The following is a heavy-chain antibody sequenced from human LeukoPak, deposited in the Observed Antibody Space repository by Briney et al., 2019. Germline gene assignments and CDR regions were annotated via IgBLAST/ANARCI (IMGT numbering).Heavy chain of an antibody. D-gene: IGHD3-16*01. CDR2: ISTTGTT. V-gene: IGHV4-4*07. CDR1: GGSMNTFS. CDR3: ARGLYASDY. Sequence: RPSETLSLTCTVSGGSMNTFSWNWIRQPAGKGLEWIGRISTTGTTSYNPSHKSRVTMSVDTSKNQFSLRLSSVTAADTAVYYCARGLYASDYWGQGILVIVSS. J-gene: IGHJ4*02.